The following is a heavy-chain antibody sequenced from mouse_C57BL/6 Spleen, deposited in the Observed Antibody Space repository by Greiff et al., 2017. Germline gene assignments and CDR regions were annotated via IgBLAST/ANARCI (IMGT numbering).Heavy chain of an antibody. Sequence: QVQLQQSDAELVKPGASVKISCKVSGYTFTDHTIHWMKQRPEQGLEWIGYIYPRDGSTKYNEKFKGKATLTADKSSSTAYMQLNSLTSEDSAVYFCARRGDGSSYDWYFDVWGTGTTVTVSS. D-gene: IGHD1-1*01. CDR1: GYTFTDHT. CDR2: IYPRDGST. V-gene: IGHV1-78*01. CDR3: ARRGDGSSYDWYFDV. J-gene: IGHJ1*03.